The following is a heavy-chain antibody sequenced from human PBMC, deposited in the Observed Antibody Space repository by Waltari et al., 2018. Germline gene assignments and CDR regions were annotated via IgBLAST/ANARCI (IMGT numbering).Heavy chain of an antibody. D-gene: IGHD6-13*01. CDR3: ARGLSSSWYYYYYGMDV. J-gene: IGHJ6*02. CDR2: MNPNSGNT. CDR1: GYTFTSYD. Sequence: QVQLVQSGAEVKKPGASVKVSCKASGYTFTSYDINWVRTATGQGLEWMGWMNPNSGNTGYAQKFQGRVTMTRNTSISTAYMELSSLRSEDTAVYYCARGLSSSWYYYYYGMDVWGQGTTVTVSS. V-gene: IGHV1-8*01.